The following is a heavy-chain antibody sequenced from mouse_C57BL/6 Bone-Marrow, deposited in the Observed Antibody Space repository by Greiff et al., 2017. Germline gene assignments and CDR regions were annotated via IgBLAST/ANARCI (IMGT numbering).Heavy chain of an antibody. J-gene: IGHJ3*01. CDR3: ASDGGYYGSSWPY. D-gene: IGHD1-1*01. CDR1: GYTFTGYW. CDR2: ILPGSGST. Sequence: QVQLKQSGAELMKPGASVKLSCKATGYTFTGYWIEWVKQRPGHGLEWIGEILPGSGSTNYNEKFKGKATLTADTSSNTAYMQLSSLTTEDSAIYYCASDGGYYGSSWPYWGQGTLVTVSA. V-gene: IGHV1-9*01.